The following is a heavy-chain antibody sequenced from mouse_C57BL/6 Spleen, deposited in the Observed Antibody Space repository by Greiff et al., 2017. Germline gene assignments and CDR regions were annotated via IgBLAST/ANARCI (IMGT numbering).Heavy chain of an antibody. CDR2: IDPETGGT. CDR1: GYTFTDYE. CDR3: TRARVVALYFDV. J-gene: IGHJ1*03. Sequence: QVQLQQSGAELVRPGASVTLSCKASGYTFTDYEMHWVKQTPVHGLEWIGAIDPETGGTAYNQKFKGKAILTADKSSSTAYMELRSLTSEDSAVYYCTRARVVALYFDVWGTGTTVTVSS. V-gene: IGHV1-15*01. D-gene: IGHD1-1*01.